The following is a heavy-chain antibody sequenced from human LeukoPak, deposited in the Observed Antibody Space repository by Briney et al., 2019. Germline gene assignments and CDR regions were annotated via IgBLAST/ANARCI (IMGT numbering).Heavy chain of an antibody. Sequence: PGGSLRLSCAASGFTFSSYDMHWVRQAAGKGLEWVSAIGTAGDTYYPGSVKGRFTISRENAKNSLYLQMNSLRAGDTAVYYCARAGYYYGSGSYYYYYGMDVWGQGTTVTVSS. J-gene: IGHJ6*02. V-gene: IGHV3-13*01. CDR1: GFTFSSYD. CDR2: IGTAGDT. D-gene: IGHD3-10*01. CDR3: ARAGYYYGSGSYYYYYGMDV.